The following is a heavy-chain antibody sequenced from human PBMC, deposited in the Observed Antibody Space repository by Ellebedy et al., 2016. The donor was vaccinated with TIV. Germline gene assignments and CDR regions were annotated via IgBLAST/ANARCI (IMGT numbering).Heavy chain of an antibody. Sequence: GESLKISCAASGFTFSNFWMSWVRQAPGKGLEGVSAVSNSGDSTYYADSVKGRFTISRDNSKNTLYLQMSSLRAEDTAVYYCSFKGVATRVYWGQGTLVTVSS. J-gene: IGHJ4*02. CDR1: GFTFSNFW. D-gene: IGHD4-23*01. CDR2: VSNSGDST. V-gene: IGHV3-23*01. CDR3: SFKGVATRVY.